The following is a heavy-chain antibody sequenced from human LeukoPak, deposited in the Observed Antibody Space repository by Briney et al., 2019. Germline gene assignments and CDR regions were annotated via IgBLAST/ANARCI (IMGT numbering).Heavy chain of an antibody. Sequence: SETLSLTCTVSGGSISSGSYYWSWIRQPPGKGLEWIGYIHFIGDTYYNPSLKSRVTISVDTSKNQFSLKLSSVTAADTAVYYCARHSEIGFLGYDFWSGSEAPYFDYWGQGTLVTVSS. J-gene: IGHJ4*02. CDR1: GGSISSGSYY. V-gene: IGHV4-30-4*01. CDR3: ARHSEIGFLGYDFWSGSEAPYFDY. D-gene: IGHD3-3*01. CDR2: IHFIGDT.